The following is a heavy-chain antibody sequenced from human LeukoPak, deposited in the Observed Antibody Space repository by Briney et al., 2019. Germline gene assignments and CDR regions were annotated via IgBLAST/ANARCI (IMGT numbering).Heavy chain of an antibody. J-gene: IGHJ4*02. V-gene: IGHV1-69*04. CDR3: ARAARGVVSRYYFDY. Sequence: ASVKVSCKASGGTFSSYAISWVRQAPGQGLEWMGRIIPILGIANYAQKFQGRVTITADKSTSTAYMELSSLRSEDTAVYYCARAARGVVSRYYFDYWGQGTLVTVSS. D-gene: IGHD2-15*01. CDR2: IIPILGIA. CDR1: GGTFSSYA.